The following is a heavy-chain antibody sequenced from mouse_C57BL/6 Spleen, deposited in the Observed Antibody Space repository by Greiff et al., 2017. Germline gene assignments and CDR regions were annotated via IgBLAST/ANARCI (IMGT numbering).Heavy chain of an antibody. V-gene: IGHV1-53*01. CDR3: ARSLHSSGYLYYYAMDY. J-gene: IGHJ4*01. Sequence: QVQLQQSGTELVKPGASVKLSCKASGYTFTSYWMHWVKQRPGQGLEWIGNINPSNGGTNYNEKFKSKATLTVDKSSSTAYMQLSSLTSEDSAVYYCARSLHSSGYLYYYAMDYWGQGTSVTVSS. CDR1: GYTFTSYW. D-gene: IGHD3-2*02. CDR2: INPSNGGT.